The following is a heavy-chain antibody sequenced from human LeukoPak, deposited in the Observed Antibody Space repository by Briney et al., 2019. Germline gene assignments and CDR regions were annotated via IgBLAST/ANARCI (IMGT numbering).Heavy chain of an antibody. J-gene: IGHJ3*02. D-gene: IGHD5-24*01. CDR1: GGSIRSGSYY. CDR3: ARDQRWLQSGYAFDM. CDR2: IYYTGST. Sequence: SQTLSLTCTVSGGSIRSGSYYWSWIRQPPGKGLEWIGYIYYTGSTNYNPSLKSRVTISVDTSKNQFSLRLSSVTAADTAVYCCARDQRWLQSGYAFDMWGPGTMVTVSS. V-gene: IGHV4-61*01.